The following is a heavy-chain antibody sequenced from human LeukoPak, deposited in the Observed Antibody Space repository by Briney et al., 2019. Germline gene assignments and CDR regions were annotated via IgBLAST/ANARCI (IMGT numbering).Heavy chain of an antibody. CDR1: GGTISSHY. CDR2: IYYSGST. Sequence: SETLSLTCTASGGTISSHYWSWIRQPPGKGLEWIGYIYYSGSTNYNPSLKSRVTISVDTSKNQFSLKLSSVTAADTAVYYCARAADYYYYMDVWGKGTTVTVSS. CDR3: ARAADYYYYMDV. J-gene: IGHJ6*03. V-gene: IGHV4-59*11.